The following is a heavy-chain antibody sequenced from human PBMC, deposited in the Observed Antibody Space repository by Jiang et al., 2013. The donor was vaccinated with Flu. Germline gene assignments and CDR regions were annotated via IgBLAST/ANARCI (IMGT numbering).Heavy chain of an antibody. Sequence: KPSETLSLTCTVSGGSISSYYWSWIRQPPGKGLEWIGYIYYSGSTNYNPSLKSRVTISVDTSKNQFSLKLSSVTAADTAVYYCTVGDYLSADYWGQGTLVTVSS. CDR1: GGSISSYY. J-gene: IGHJ4*02. CDR2: IYYSGST. D-gene: IGHD4-17*01. CDR3: TVGDYLSADY. V-gene: IGHV4-59*01.